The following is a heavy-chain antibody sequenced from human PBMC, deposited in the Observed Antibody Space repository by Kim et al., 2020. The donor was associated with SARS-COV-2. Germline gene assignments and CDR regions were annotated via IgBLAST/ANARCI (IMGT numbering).Heavy chain of an antibody. Sequence: GGSLRLSCAASGFTFSNHWMTWVRQVPGKGLEWVANIGPDGSLANYVDAVKGRTTISRDNAKNSMCLEMNSLRAEDTAVYFCGKDAQWSIESWGQGTLVTVSS. CDR3: GKDAQWSIES. D-gene: IGHD6-19*01. J-gene: IGHJ4*02. CDR2: IGPDGSLA. V-gene: IGHV3-7*01. CDR1: GFTFSNHW.